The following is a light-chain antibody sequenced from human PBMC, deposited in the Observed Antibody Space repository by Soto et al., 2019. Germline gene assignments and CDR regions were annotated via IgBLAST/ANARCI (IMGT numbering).Light chain of an antibody. CDR2: GAS. J-gene: IGKJ5*01. CDR1: QSVSST. Sequence: EIVMTQSPATLSVSPGERATLSCRASQSVSSTLARYQQKPGQAPRLLVYGASTRATGIPARFSGSGSGTEFTLTISSLQSEDVAVYYCQQYNNWPLTFGQGTRPEIK. V-gene: IGKV3-15*01. CDR3: QQYNNWPLT.